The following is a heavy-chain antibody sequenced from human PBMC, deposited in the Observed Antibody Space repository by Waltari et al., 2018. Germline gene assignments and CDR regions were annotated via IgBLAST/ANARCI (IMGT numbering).Heavy chain of an antibody. J-gene: IGHJ6*02. Sequence: QVQLQQWGAGLLKPSETLSLTCAVYGGSFRGYYWSWIRQPPGKGLEWIGEINHSGSTNYNPSLKSRVTISVDTSKNQFSLKLSSVTAADTAVYYCATDNCSSTSCLPGYYYGMDVWGQGTTVTVSS. CDR3: ATDNCSSTSCLPGYYYGMDV. CDR1: GGSFRGYY. V-gene: IGHV4-34*01. D-gene: IGHD2-2*01. CDR2: INHSGST.